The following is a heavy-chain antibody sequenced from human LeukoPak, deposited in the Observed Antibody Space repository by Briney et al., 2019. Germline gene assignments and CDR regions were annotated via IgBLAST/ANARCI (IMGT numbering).Heavy chain of an antibody. CDR2: ISSDVSRT. CDR1: VFTFSNYW. J-gene: IGHJ4*02. Sequence: PVGSLRLSCAPSVFTFSNYWMHCVRQAPGKGLSCVSRISSDVSRTNYADSVKGRFTISRDNAKKTLSLQMNSLRPEDTAVYSCARARGGSYYPYWGQGNLVTVSS. V-gene: IGHV3-74*01. CDR3: ARARGGSYYPY. D-gene: IGHD1-26*01.